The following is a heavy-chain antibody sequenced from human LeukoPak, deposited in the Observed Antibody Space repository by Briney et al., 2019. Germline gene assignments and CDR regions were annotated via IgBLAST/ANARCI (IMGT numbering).Heavy chain of an antibody. Sequence: ASVKVCCNGSGGTFSIYAISWVRQAPGQGLEWMGGIIPIFGTANYAQKFQGRVTITTDESTSTAYMELSSLRSEDAAVYYCARGHLGDSSGYYYGGEFDYWGQGTLVTVSS. D-gene: IGHD3-22*01. J-gene: IGHJ4*02. CDR2: IIPIFGTA. CDR3: ARGHLGDSSGYYYGGEFDY. CDR1: GGTFSIYA. V-gene: IGHV1-69*05.